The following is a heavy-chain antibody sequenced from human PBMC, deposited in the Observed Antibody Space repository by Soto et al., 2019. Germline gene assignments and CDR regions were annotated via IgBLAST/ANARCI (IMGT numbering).Heavy chain of an antibody. CDR1: GYTFTSYY. CDR2: ISPSGGST. D-gene: IGHD2-15*01. CDR3: ARLAAVRVSDTGLDV. Sequence: ASVKVSCKASGYTFTSYYMHWVRQAPGQGLEWMGIISPSGGSTSYAQKFQGRVTMTSDTSTSTVYMELSSLRSEDTAVFYCARLAAVRVSDTGLDVWGQGTTVTVSS. V-gene: IGHV1-46*01. J-gene: IGHJ6*02.